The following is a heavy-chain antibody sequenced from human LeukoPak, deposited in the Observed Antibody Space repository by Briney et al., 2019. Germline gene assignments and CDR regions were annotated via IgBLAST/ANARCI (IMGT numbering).Heavy chain of an antibody. V-gene: IGHV1-18*01. CDR2: ISAYNGNT. CDR1: GYTFTSYG. Sequence: GASVNVSCKASGYTFTSYGISWMRHAPGQGLEWMGWISAYNGNTNYAQKLQGRVTLTTDTSTSTAYMELRSLRSDDTAVYYCARDQDSYCDSSGCYYYFDYGGRGTLVTVSS. CDR3: ARDQDSYCDSSGCYYYFDY. D-gene: IGHD3-22*01. J-gene: IGHJ4*02.